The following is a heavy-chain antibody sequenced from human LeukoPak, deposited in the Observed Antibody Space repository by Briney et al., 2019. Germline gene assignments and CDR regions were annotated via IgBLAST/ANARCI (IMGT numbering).Heavy chain of an antibody. CDR3: ARRNAFEI. CDR2: ITRSSDYM. Sequence: GGSLRLSCAGSGFTFSTYSMNWVRQAPEKGLEWVSSITRSSDYMFHADSVKGRFTISRDNAKNSLYLQMNSLRAEDTAVYYCARRNAFEIWGQGTMVTVSS. CDR1: GFTFSTYS. V-gene: IGHV3-21*01. J-gene: IGHJ3*02.